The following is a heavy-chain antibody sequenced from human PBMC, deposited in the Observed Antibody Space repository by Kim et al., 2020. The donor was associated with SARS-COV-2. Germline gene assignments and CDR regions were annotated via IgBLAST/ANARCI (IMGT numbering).Heavy chain of an antibody. V-gene: IGHV3-33*01. Sequence: GGSLRLSCAASGFTFSSYGMHWVRQAPGKGLEWVAVIWYDGSNKYYADSVKGRFTISRDNSKNTLYLQMNSLRAEDTAVYYCARDKVPSLWFGELPDYWGQGTLVTVSS. CDR3: ARDKVPSLWFGELPDY. D-gene: IGHD3-10*01. CDR2: IWYDGSNK. J-gene: IGHJ4*02. CDR1: GFTFSSYG.